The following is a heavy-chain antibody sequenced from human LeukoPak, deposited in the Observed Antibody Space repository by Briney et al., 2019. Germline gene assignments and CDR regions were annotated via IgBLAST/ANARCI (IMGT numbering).Heavy chain of an antibody. V-gene: IGHV3-7*01. J-gene: IGHJ4*02. D-gene: IGHD3-22*01. Sequence: GGSLRLSCAASGFIVSSNYMSWVRQAPGKGLEWVANIKQDGSEKYYVDSVKGRFTISRDNAKNSLYLQMNSLRAEDTAVYYCARYYYDSSGYSCFDYWGQGTLVTVSS. CDR2: IKQDGSEK. CDR3: ARYYYDSSGYSCFDY. CDR1: GFIVSSNY.